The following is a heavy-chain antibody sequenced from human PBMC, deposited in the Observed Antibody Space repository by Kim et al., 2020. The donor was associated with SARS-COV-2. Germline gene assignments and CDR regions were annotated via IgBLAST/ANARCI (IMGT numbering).Heavy chain of an antibody. J-gene: IGHJ6*02. CDR3: ARAEGDNSSSWYHGYYYGMDV. V-gene: IGHV1-69*13. D-gene: IGHD6-13*01. Sequence: SVKVSCKASGGTFSSYAISWVRQAPGQGLEWMGGIIPIFGTANYAQKFQGRVTITADESTSTAYMELSSLRSEDTAVYYCARAEGDNSSSWYHGYYYGMDVWGQGTTVTVSS. CDR2: IIPIFGTA. CDR1: GGTFSSYA.